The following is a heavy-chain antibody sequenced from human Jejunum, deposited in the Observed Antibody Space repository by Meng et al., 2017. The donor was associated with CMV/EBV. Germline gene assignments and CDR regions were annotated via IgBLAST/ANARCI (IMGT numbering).Heavy chain of an antibody. Sequence: GYYMHWVRQAPGQGLEWMAWINPRSGGTNYAQKFQGRVTMTRDTSISTAYMELSRLRSDDTAMYYCVREGFCSTTSCFRPYGMDVWGQGTTVTVSS. CDR2: INPRSGGT. D-gene: IGHD2-2*01. CDR3: VREGFCSTTSCFRPYGMDV. CDR1: GYY. J-gene: IGHJ6*02. V-gene: IGHV1-2*02.